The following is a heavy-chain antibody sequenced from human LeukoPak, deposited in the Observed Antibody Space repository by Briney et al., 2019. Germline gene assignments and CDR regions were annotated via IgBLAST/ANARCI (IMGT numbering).Heavy chain of an antibody. D-gene: IGHD3-10*01. J-gene: IGHJ5*02. CDR1: GYTFTSYY. Sequence: GASVKVSCKASGYTFTSYYMHWVRQAPGQGLEWMGIINPSGGSTSYAQKFQGRVTMTRDTSTSTVYMELRSLRSDDTAVYYCARGGMAGSGSYYPPSNWFDPWGQGTLVTVSS. CDR2: INPSGGST. CDR3: ARGGMAGSGSYYPPSNWFDP. V-gene: IGHV1-46*01.